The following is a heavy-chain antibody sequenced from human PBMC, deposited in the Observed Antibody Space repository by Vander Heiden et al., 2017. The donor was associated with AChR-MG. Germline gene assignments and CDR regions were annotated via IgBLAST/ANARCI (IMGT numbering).Heavy chain of an antibody. J-gene: IGHJ4*02. D-gene: IGHD3-3*01. CDR2: ISGSGGST. V-gene: IGHV3-23*01. Sequence: EVQLLESGGGLVQPGGSLRLSCAASGFTFSSYAMSWVRQAPGKGLDWVSAISGSGGSTYYADSVKGRFTISRDNSKNTLYLQMNSLRAEDTAVYYCAKDLNRYYDFWSGSYYFDYWGQGTLVTVSS. CDR3: AKDLNRYYDFWSGSYYFDY. CDR1: GFTFSSYA.